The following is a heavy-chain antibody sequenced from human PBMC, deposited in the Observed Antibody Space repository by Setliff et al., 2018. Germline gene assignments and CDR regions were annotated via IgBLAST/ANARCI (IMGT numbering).Heavy chain of an antibody. D-gene: IGHD3-10*01. CDR1: GYSFTSYW. V-gene: IGHV5-51*01. CDR3: ARVRGLLWFGDNNWFDP. Sequence: GESLKISCKGSGYSFTSYWIGWVRQMPGKGLEWMGIIYPGDSDTRYSPSFQGQITISADKSVSTAYLQWSSLKASDTAIYYCARVRGLLWFGDNNWFDPWGQGTLVTVSS. CDR2: IYPGDSDT. J-gene: IGHJ5*02.